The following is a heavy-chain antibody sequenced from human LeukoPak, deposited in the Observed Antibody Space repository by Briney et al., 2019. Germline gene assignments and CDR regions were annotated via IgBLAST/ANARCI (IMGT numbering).Heavy chain of an antibody. CDR1: GFTFSSYA. D-gene: IGHD1-26*01. Sequence: GRSLRLSCAASGFTFSSYAMSWVRQAPGKGLEWVSAISGSGGSTYYADSVKGRFTISRDNPKNSLYLQMNSLRAEDTAVYYCARWYSASDYWGQGTLVTVSS. V-gene: IGHV3-23*01. CDR2: ISGSGGST. CDR3: ARWYSASDY. J-gene: IGHJ4*02.